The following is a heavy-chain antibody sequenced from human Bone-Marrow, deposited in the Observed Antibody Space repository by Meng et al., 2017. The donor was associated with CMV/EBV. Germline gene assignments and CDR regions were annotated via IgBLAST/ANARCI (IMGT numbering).Heavy chain of an antibody. D-gene: IGHD3-16*01. CDR1: GGSISGYY. CDR2: IHFSETT. V-gene: IGHV4-59*01. CDR3: TRGFPGGGHAVFSDC. J-gene: IGHJ4*02. Sequence: SETLSLTCRVSGGSISGYYWTWIRHSPGKRLEWIGWIHFSETTSFNPSLKSRVTILIDASENQFSLNLKSVTAADTAVYYCTRGFPGGGHAVFSDCWGQGKLVTVSS.